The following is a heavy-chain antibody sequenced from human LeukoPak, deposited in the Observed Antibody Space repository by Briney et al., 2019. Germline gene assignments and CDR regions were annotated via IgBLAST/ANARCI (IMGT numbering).Heavy chain of an antibody. V-gene: IGHV3-30*02. Sequence: GGSLRLSCAASGFTFSSYGMHWVRQAPGKGLEWVAVIWYGGSNKYYADSVKGRFTISRDNSKNTLYLQMNSLRAEDTAVYYCAKVLRYFDSYGMDVWGQGTTVTVSS. J-gene: IGHJ6*02. CDR3: AKVLRYFDSYGMDV. D-gene: IGHD3-9*01. CDR1: GFTFSSYG. CDR2: IWYGGSNK.